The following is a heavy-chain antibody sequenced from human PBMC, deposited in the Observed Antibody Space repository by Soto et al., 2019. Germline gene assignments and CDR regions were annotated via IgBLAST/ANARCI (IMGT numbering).Heavy chain of an antibody. CDR2: ISAYNGNT. V-gene: IGHV1-18*01. J-gene: IGHJ5*02. D-gene: IGHD3-10*01. CDR3: ARPESGSGIWCDP. Sequence: AEVKVSCKASGYTFTSYGISWVRQAPGQGLEWMGCISAYNGNTNYAQKLHRRVTITTDTSTSTANIELRNLSSDDRAVYYFARPESGSGIWCDPRGQGNLVNVPS. CDR1: GYTFTSYG.